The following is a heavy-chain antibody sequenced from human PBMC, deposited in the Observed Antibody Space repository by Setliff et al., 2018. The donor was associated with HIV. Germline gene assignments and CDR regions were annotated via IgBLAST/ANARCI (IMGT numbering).Heavy chain of an antibody. V-gene: IGHV3-30*02. CDR2: IRYDGSQK. J-gene: IGHJ6*02. D-gene: IGHD2-15*01. CDR3: AKDVCSGAYCYAYYYYGMDV. Sequence: GGSLRLSCAASVFTFNNYGMNWVRQAPGKGLEWVAFIRYDGSQKYYVDSVKGRFTNSRDNSKNTLYLQMNSLRVEDTAVYYCAKDVCSGAYCYAYYYYGMDVWGQGTMVTVSS. CDR1: VFTFNNYG.